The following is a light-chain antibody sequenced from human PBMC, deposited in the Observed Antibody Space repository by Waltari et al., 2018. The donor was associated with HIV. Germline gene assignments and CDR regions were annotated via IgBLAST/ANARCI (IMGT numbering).Light chain of an antibody. CDR3: QSYFASNDVI. V-gene: IGLV6-57*04. CDR2: ENN. J-gene: IGLJ2*01. Sequence: NFMLTQPPSVSESPGKTVTIPCTRSSGRIASNYVQWYHQRPGGAPTTVIYENNQRPSGVPDRFSGSIDSSSNSASLTISGLKTDDEADYYCQSYFASNDVIFGGGTTLTVL. CDR1: SGRIASNY.